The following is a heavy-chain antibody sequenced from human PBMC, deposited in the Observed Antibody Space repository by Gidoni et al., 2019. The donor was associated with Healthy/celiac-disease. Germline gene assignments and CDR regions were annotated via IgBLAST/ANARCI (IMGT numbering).Heavy chain of an antibody. CDR3: ARDTDRGIAAAGASDY. V-gene: IGHV1-18*01. Sequence: QVQLVQSGAEVKKPGASVKVSCKASGYPFTSYGISWVRQAPGQGLEWMGWISAYNGNTNYAQKLQGRVTMTTDTSTSTAYMELRSLRSDDTAVYYCARDTDRGIAAAGASDYWGQGTLVTVSS. CDR1: GYPFTSYG. CDR2: ISAYNGNT. D-gene: IGHD6-13*01. J-gene: IGHJ4*02.